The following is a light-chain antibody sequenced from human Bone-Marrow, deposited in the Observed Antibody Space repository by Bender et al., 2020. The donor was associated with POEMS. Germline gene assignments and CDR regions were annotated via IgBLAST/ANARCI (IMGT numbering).Light chain of an antibody. CDR1: SSDVGSYNL. Sequence: QSALTQPASVSGSPGQSITISCTGTSSDVGSYNLVSWYQQYPGKAPKLMIYEVTKRPSGVSNRFSGSKSVNTASLTISGLQAEDEGDYYCSSYTSTSTTIFGGGTKLTVL. V-gene: IGLV2-14*02. CDR2: EVT. J-gene: IGLJ2*01. CDR3: SSYTSTSTTI.